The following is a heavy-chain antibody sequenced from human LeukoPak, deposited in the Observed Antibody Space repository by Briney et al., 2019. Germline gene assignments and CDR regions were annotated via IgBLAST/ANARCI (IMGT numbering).Heavy chain of an antibody. J-gene: IGHJ4*02. D-gene: IGHD5-24*01. CDR1: GFTFSSHW. Sequence: PGGSLRLSCAASGFTFSSHWMDWVRQAPGKGLEWVANVNPDGSVKHYVDSVKGRFTISRDNTKNSLYLEMNSLRAEDTAVYYCAKYFGWQQFDYWGQGTLVTVSS. CDR3: AKYFGWQQFDY. V-gene: IGHV3-7*01. CDR2: VNPDGSVK.